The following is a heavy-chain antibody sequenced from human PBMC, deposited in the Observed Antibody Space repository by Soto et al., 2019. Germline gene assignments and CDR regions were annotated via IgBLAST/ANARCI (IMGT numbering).Heavy chain of an antibody. CDR2: IIPIFGTA. Sequence: GASVKVSCKASGGTFSSYAISWVPQAPGQGLEWMGGIIPIFGTANYAQKFQGRVTITADESTSTAYMELSSLRSEDTAVYYCARCHWDSSGYYRFDYWGQGTLVTVSS. CDR1: GGTFSSYA. CDR3: ARCHWDSSGYYRFDY. D-gene: IGHD3-22*01. J-gene: IGHJ4*02. V-gene: IGHV1-69*13.